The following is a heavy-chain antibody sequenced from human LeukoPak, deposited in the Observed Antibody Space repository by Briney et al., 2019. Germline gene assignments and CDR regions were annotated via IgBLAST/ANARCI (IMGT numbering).Heavy chain of an antibody. D-gene: IGHD2-15*01. CDR1: GYTFTSYD. CDR2: MNPNSGNT. CDR3: ARSGYCSGGSCYRFDP. J-gene: IGHJ5*02. Sequence: ASVKVSCKASGYTFTSYDINWVRQATGQGVEWMGWMNPNSGNTGYAQKFQGRVTITRNTSISTAYMELSSLRSEDTAVYYCARSGYCSGGSCYRFDPWGQGTLVTVSS. V-gene: IGHV1-8*03.